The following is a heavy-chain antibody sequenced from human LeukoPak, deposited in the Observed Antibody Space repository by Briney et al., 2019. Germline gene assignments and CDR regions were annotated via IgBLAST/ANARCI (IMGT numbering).Heavy chain of an antibody. CDR2: INWNGGST. CDR1: GFTFGDYG. CDR3: ARGIFGELGWFDP. V-gene: IGHV3-20*01. Sequence: GGSLRLSCAASGFTFGDYGMSWVRQAPGKGLEWVSGINWNGGSTGYADSVKGRFTISRDNAKNSLYLQMNSLRAEDTALYHCARGIFGELGWFDPWGQGTLVTVSS. D-gene: IGHD3-10*02. J-gene: IGHJ5*02.